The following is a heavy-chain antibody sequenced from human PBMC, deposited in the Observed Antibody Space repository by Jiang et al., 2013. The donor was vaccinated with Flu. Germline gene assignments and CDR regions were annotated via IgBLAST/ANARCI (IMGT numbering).Heavy chain of an antibody. CDR2: IYWDDDK. J-gene: IGHJ4*02. Sequence: KPTQTLTLTCTFSGFSLSTSGVGVAWIRQPPGKALEWLALIYWDDDKRYRPSLKSRLTITKDTSKNQVVLTMTNMDPVDTATYYCARNIVATSSFDYWGQGTLVIVSS. V-gene: IGHV2-5*06. CDR1: GFSLSTSGVG. D-gene: IGHD5-12*01. CDR3: ARNIVATSSFDY.